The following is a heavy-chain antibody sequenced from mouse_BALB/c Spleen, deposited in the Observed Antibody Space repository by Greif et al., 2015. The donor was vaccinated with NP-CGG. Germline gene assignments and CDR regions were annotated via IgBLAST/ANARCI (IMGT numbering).Heavy chain of an antibody. CDR2: ISTYYGDA. CDR3: ARGGYGNYQFAY. D-gene: IGHD2-10*02. CDR1: GYTFTDYA. Sequence: VQLQQSGAELVRPGVSVKISCKGSGYTFTDYAMHWVKQSHAKSLEWIGVISTYYGDASYNQKFKGKATMTVDKSSSTAYMELARLTSEDSAIYYCARGGYGNYQFAYWGQGTLVTVSA. J-gene: IGHJ3*01. V-gene: IGHV1S137*01.